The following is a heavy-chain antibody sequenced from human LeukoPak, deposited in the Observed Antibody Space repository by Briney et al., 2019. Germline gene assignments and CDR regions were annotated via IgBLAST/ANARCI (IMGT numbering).Heavy chain of an antibody. CDR1: GFTFNYFV. CDR2: VPSAANNN. J-gene: IGHJ4*02. CDR3: AKDGYSGNLVPYYFDY. Sequence: GTSLRLSCTASGFTFNYFVMHWVRQAPGKGLEWVAFVPSAANNNYYADSVEGRFTISRDNSKNTLYLQMNSLRAEDTAVYYCAKDGYSGNLVPYYFDYWGQGTLVTVSS. V-gene: IGHV3-30-3*01. D-gene: IGHD1-26*01.